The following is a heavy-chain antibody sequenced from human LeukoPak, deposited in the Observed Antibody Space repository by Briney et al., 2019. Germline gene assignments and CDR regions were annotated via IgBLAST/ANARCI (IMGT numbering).Heavy chain of an antibody. CDR3: ARDFFHGHCSGLSCFLLDY. CDR2: ISTHYGNT. D-gene: IGHD2-15*01. CDR1: GYIFTRYG. V-gene: IGHV1-18*04. J-gene: IGHJ4*02. Sequence: GASVKVSCKASGYIFTRYGISWVRQAPGQGLEWMGWISTHYGNTNYAQKFQDRVTMTTDTSTNKAYMELRSLRPDDTAVYYCARDFFHGHCSGLSCFLLDYWGQGSLVTVSS.